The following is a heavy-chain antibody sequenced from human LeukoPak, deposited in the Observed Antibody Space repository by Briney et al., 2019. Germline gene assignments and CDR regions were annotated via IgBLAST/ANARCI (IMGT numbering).Heavy chain of an antibody. CDR1: GFTLSDHW. CDR2: INVDGSDT. CDR3: VRDRTGYPPFDL. J-gene: IGHJ5*02. D-gene: IGHD1-1*01. Sequence: GGSLRLSCAASGFTLSDHWMNWVRQPPGKGLLWVSHINVDGSDTDYADSVKGRFTISRDNARNTLYLQMDSLRVEDTAVYYCVRDRTGYPPFDLWGQGNLVTVSS. V-gene: IGHV3-74*01.